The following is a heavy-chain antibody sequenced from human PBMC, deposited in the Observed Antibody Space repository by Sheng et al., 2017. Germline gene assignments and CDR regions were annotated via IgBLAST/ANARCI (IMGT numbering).Heavy chain of an antibody. J-gene: IGHJ6*03. CDR3: ARVGAYYYDSSGYYYYYYMDV. Sequence: QVQLVQSGAEVKKPGSSVKVSCKASGGTFSSYAISWVRQAPGQGLEWMGGIIPILGIANYAQKFQGRVTITADKSTSTAYMELSSLRSEDTAVYYCARVGAYYYDSSGYYYYYYMDVWGKGTTVTVSS. CDR2: IIPILGIA. D-gene: IGHD3-22*01. V-gene: IGHV1-69*04. CDR1: GGTFSSYA.